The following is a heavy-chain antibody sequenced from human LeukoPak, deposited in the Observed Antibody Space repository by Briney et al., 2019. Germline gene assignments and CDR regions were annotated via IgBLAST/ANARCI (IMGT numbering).Heavy chain of an antibody. CDR2: IYYSGST. Sequence: SETLSLTCTVSGGSISSYYWSWIRQPPGKGLEWIGYIYYSGSTNYNPSLKSRVTISVDTSKNQFSLKLSSVTAADTAVYYCARSSGWLHDAFDIWGQGTMVTVSS. J-gene: IGHJ3*02. D-gene: IGHD6-19*01. CDR3: ARSSGWLHDAFDI. V-gene: IGHV4-59*01. CDR1: GGSISSYY.